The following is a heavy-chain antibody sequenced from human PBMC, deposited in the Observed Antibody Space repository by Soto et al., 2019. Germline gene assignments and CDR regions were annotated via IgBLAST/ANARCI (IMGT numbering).Heavy chain of an antibody. Sequence: GGSLRLSCAASGFTFSSYWMSWVRQAPGKGLEWVANIKQDGSEKYYVDSVKGRFTISRDNAKNSLYLQMNSLRAEDTAVYYCASQYYYGSGSYYNPLRYYGMDVWGQGPTVTVLL. CDR2: IKQDGSEK. V-gene: IGHV3-7*01. CDR3: ASQYYYGSGSYYNPLRYYGMDV. CDR1: GFTFSSYW. D-gene: IGHD3-10*01. J-gene: IGHJ6*02.